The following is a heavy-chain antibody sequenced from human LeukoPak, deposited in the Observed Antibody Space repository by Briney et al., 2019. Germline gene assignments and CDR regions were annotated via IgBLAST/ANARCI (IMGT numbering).Heavy chain of an antibody. Sequence: RRSLRLSCAASGFTFDDYAMHWVRPAPGKGLEWVSGISWNSGSIGYADSVKGRFTISRDNAKNSLYLQMNSLRAEDTALYYCAKDGGYLFGGGIDYWGQGTLVTVSS. CDR1: GFTFDDYA. J-gene: IGHJ4*02. CDR2: ISWNSGSI. V-gene: IGHV3-9*01. D-gene: IGHD3-16*01. CDR3: AKDGGYLFGGGIDY.